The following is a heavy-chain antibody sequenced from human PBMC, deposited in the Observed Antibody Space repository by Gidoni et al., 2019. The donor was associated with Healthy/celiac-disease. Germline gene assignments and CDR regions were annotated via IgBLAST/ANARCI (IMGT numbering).Heavy chain of an antibody. V-gene: IGHV3-30-3*01. CDR3: ARDGRYCSGGSCYYFDY. Sequence: QVQLVESGGGVVQPGRSLRLSCAASGFPFRSFAMPWVRQAPGKGLEWVAVISYDGSNKYYADSVKGRFTISRDNSKNTLYLQMNSLRAEDTAVYYCARDGRYCSGGSCYYFDYWGQGTLVTVSS. D-gene: IGHD2-15*01. CDR1: GFPFRSFA. J-gene: IGHJ4*02. CDR2: ISYDGSNK.